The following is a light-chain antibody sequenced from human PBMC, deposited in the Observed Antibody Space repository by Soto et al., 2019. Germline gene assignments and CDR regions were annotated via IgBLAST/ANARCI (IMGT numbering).Light chain of an antibody. CDR3: CSYAGRGTYV. V-gene: IGLV2-23*01. Sequence: QSVLTQPASVSGSPGQSITISCTGTSSDVGSYNLVSWYQQHPGKAPKLMIYEGSKRPSGVSNHFSGSKSGNTASLTISGLQAEDEADYYCCSYAGRGTYVFGTGTKVTVL. CDR1: SSDVGSYNL. J-gene: IGLJ1*01. CDR2: EGS.